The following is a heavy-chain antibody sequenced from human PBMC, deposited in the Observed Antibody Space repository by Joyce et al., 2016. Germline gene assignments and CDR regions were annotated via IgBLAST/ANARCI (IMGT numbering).Heavy chain of an antibody. CDR2: ISDDGRNE. CDR3: ARDRRWNHVGGLDY. Sequence: QVELVESGGGVVQPGRSLRLSCAASGFTFSSEAMHWVRQAPGKGLEGVAVISDDGRNEYYTESVKGRFIISRDNSKNTVNLQMNSMRTEDTAVYYCARDRRWNHVGGLDYWGQGTLVTVSS. J-gene: IGHJ4*02. V-gene: IGHV3-30*04. D-gene: IGHD1-14*01. CDR1: GFTFSSEA.